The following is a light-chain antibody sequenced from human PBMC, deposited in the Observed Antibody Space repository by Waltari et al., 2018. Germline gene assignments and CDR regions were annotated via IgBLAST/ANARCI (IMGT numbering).Light chain of an antibody. CDR2: KAS. Sequence: DIKMTQSPPTLAASVGDRVTITCRASQSISIWLPGYQPKPGKAPNLLVYKASILDSGVPSRFSGSASGTEFTLTLSGLQAEDFGTYYCQQYSAFPLSFGGGTNIEIK. CDR1: QSISIW. J-gene: IGKJ4*01. V-gene: IGKV1-5*03. CDR3: QQYSAFPLS.